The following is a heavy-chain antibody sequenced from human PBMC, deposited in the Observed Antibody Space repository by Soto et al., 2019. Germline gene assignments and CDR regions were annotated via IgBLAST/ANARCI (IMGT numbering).Heavy chain of an antibody. CDR3: AGGGSYYSWYFDL. D-gene: IGHD1-26*01. CDR1: GFTFSSYG. J-gene: IGHJ2*01. Sequence: QVQLVESGGGVVQPGRSLRLSCAASGFTFSSYGMHWVRQAPGKGLEWVALISYDGSNQYYADSAKGRFTISRDNSKNTLYLQMNSLRAEDTAVYYCAGGGSYYSWYFDLWGRGTLVTVSS. CDR2: ISYDGSNQ. V-gene: IGHV3-30*03.